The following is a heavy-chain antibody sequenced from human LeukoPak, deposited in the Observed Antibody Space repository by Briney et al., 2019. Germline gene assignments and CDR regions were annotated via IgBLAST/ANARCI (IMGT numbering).Heavy chain of an antibody. CDR3: AKSGWGQQLVRGYYFDY. V-gene: IGHV3-11*01. CDR1: GFTFNDHY. J-gene: IGHJ4*02. CDR2: ISSGGSTT. Sequence: GGSLRLSCAASGFTFNDHYMSWIRQAPGKGLECVSYISSGGSTTYYTDSVKGRFTISRDNGKNALYLQMNSLRAEDTAVYYCAKSGWGQQLVRGYYFDYWGQGTLVTVSS. D-gene: IGHD6-13*01.